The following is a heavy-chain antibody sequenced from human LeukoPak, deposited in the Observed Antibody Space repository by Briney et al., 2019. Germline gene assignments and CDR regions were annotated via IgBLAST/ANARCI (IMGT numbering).Heavy chain of an antibody. CDR3: ARDSMVRGVIII. CDR2: INPNSGGT. V-gene: IGHV1-2*06. CDR1: GYTFTGYY. Sequence: ASVKVSCKASGYTFTGYYMHWVRQTPGLGLEWMGRINPNSGGTNYAQKFQGRVTMTRDTSISTAYMELSRLRSDDTAVYYCARDSMVRGVIIIWGQGTLVTVSS. D-gene: IGHD3-10*01. J-gene: IGHJ4*02.